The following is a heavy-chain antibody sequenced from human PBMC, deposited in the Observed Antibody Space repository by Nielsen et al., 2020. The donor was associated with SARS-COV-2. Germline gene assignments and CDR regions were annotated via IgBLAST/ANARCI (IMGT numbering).Heavy chain of an antibody. CDR1: GYTFTSYG. CDR3: ARGRVRFLEWLPDAFDI. Sequence: ASVKVSCKASGYTFTSYGISWVRQAPGQGLEWMGWISAYNGNTNYAQKFQGRVTITADESTSTAYMELSSLRSEDTAVYYCARGRVRFLEWLPDAFDIWGQGTMVTVSS. D-gene: IGHD3-3*01. J-gene: IGHJ3*02. CDR2: ISAYNGNT. V-gene: IGHV1-18*01.